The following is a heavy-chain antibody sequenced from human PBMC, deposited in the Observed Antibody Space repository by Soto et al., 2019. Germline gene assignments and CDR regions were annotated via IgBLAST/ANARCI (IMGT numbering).Heavy chain of an antibody. D-gene: IGHD6-19*01. J-gene: IGHJ6*03. CDR1: GYTFTNYA. Sequence: SVKVSCKASGYTFTNYALHWVRQAPGQRLEWMGWINAANGNTKYSQKFQGRVTITRDTSASTAYMELSSLRSEDTAVYYCAREGEQWPTYYYYYMVLWGKGTTVTVSS. CDR3: AREGEQWPTYYYYYMVL. CDR2: INAANGNT. V-gene: IGHV1-3*01.